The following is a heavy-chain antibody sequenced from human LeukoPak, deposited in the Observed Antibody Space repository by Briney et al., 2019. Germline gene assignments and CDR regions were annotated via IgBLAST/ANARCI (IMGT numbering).Heavy chain of an antibody. CDR2: ISGSGSST. D-gene: IGHD6-13*01. J-gene: IGHJ5*02. V-gene: IGHV3-23*01. CDR1: GFIFDNYV. Sequence: GGSLRLSCAASGFIFDNYVLTWVRQTPEKGLEWVAGISGSGSSTNYADAVKGRFTISRDNSKDTVYLQLSSLNSEDTAVYYCAKDRDAGYTSNWFPRFDPWGQGTLVTVSS. CDR3: AKDRDAGYTSNWFPRFDP.